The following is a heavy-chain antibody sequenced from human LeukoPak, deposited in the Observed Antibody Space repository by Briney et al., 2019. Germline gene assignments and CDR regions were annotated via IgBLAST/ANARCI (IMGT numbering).Heavy chain of an antibody. CDR2: ISGSGGST. CDR3: AKDSMIVVVYYFDY. CDR1: GFTFSSYA. D-gene: IGHD3-22*01. V-gene: IGHV3-23*01. J-gene: IGHJ4*02. Sequence: GGSLRLSXAASGFTFSSYAMSWVRQAPGKGLEWVSAISGSGGSTCYADSVKGRFTISRDNSKNTLYLQMNSLRAEDTAVYYCAKDSMIVVVYYFDYWGQGTLVTVSS.